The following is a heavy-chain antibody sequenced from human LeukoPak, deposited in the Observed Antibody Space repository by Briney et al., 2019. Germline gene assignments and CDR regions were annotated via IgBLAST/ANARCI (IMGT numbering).Heavy chain of an antibody. Sequence: PGGSLQISCKGSGYSFTSYWIGWVRQLPGKGLEWMGIIYPGDSDTRYSPSFQGQVTISADKSISTAYLQWSSLKASDTAVYYCARHFDPYPNRYCSGGSCYPYFDYWGQGTLVTVSS. V-gene: IGHV5-51*01. J-gene: IGHJ4*02. CDR3: ARHFDPYPNRYCSGGSCYPYFDY. CDR1: GYSFTSYW. D-gene: IGHD2-15*01. CDR2: IYPGDSDT.